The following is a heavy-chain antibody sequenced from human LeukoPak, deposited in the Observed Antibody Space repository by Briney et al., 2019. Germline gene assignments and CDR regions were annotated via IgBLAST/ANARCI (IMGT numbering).Heavy chain of an antibody. D-gene: IGHD3-10*01. V-gene: IGHV1-46*01. CDR3: ARDVFGLDY. Sequence: GASVKVSCKASGYTFTSYYLHWVRQAPGRGLEWVEVITASGGGTTYAQKFQGRVTMTRDTSSSTVYMELTSLRSEDTAVYYCARDVFGLDYWGQGTLVTVSS. CDR2: ITASGGGT. CDR1: GYTFTSYY. J-gene: IGHJ4*02.